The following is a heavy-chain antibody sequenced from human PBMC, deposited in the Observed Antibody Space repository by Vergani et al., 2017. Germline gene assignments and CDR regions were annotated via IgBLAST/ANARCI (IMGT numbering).Heavy chain of an antibody. CDR1: GGTFSSYA. Sequence: QVQLVQSGAEVKKPGSSVKVSCKASGGTFSSYAISWVRQAPGQGLEWMGGIIPIFGTANYAQKFQGRVTITADDSTSTAYMELSSLRSEDTAVYYCARDRGRDGYNFLLGFYDYWGQGTLVTVSS. CDR3: ARDRGRDGYNFLLGFYDY. V-gene: IGHV1-69*01. J-gene: IGHJ4*02. D-gene: IGHD5-24*01. CDR2: IIPIFGTA.